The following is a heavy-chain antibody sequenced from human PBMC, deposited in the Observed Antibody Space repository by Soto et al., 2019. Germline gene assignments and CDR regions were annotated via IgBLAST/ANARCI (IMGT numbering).Heavy chain of an antibody. V-gene: IGHV1-8*01. CDR1: GYTFTSYD. CDR2: MNPNSGNT. Sequence: QVQLVQSGAEVKKPGASVKVSCKASGYTFTSYDINWVRQATGQGLEWMGWMNPNSGNTGYAQKFQGRVTMTRNTSTSTAYMELSSLRSEDTAVYYCARGQGIAVAGHYYYMDVWGKGTTVTVSS. J-gene: IGHJ6*03. D-gene: IGHD6-19*01. CDR3: ARGQGIAVAGHYYYMDV.